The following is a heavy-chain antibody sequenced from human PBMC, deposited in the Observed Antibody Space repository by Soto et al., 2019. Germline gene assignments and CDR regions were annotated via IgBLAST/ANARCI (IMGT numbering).Heavy chain of an antibody. CDR3: ARGGQWDLLSDY. J-gene: IGHJ4*02. Sequence: QVQLVQSGAEVKNPGASVKVSCKASCYSFTRYYINWVRQAPGQGLEWMGWISAYNGNTHYEEKLQGRVTLTTDTSTSTADMELRSLRSDDTAVYFCARGGQWDLLSDYWGQGTLVTVSS. D-gene: IGHD1-26*01. CDR1: CYSFTRYY. CDR2: ISAYNGNT. V-gene: IGHV1-18*01.